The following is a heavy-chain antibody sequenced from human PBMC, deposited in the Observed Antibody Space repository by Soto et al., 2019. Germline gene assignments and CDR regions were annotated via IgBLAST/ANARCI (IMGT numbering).Heavy chain of an antibody. CDR3: VRDLNGSGDY. J-gene: IGHJ4*02. D-gene: IGHD3-10*01. CDR1: GGSTTSDY. V-gene: IGHV4-59*01. Sequence: TSETLSLTCTVSGGSTTSDYWSWIRQPPGKGLEWLGYIFHSLGAKYNPSLGSRGTISLDTSKDQLSLSLRSVTAADTAIYFCVRDLNGSGDYWGQGTLVTVSS. CDR2: IFHSLGA.